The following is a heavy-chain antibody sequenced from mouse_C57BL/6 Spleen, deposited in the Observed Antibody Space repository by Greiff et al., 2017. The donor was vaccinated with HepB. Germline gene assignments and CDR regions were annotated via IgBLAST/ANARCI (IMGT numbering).Heavy chain of an antibody. V-gene: IGHV1-69*01. CDR3: ARGGGRTASAWFAY. CDR2: IDPSDSYT. J-gene: IGHJ3*01. D-gene: IGHD3-3*01. CDR1: GYTFTSYW. Sequence: VQLQQPGAELVMPGASVKLSCKASGYTFTSYWMHWVKQRPGQGLEWIGEIDPSDSYTNYNQKFKGKSTLTVDKSSSTAYMQLSSLTSEDSAVYYCARGGGRTASAWFAYWGQGTLVTVSA.